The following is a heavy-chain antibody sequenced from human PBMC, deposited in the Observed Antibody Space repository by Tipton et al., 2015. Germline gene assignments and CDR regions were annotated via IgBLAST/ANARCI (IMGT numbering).Heavy chain of an antibody. CDR2: IKQDGSER. Sequence: SLRLSCGASGFSFRRYWMSWVRQAPGKGLEWVANIKQDGSERSYVASVEGRFTISRDNDNSSLYLHMNSLRADDTAVYYCARQTGDCRIPMWFHPWGQGTLVTVSS. D-gene: IGHD3-10*01. V-gene: IGHV3-7*05. CDR1: GFSFRRYW. J-gene: IGHJ5*02. CDR3: ARQTGDCRIPMWFHP.